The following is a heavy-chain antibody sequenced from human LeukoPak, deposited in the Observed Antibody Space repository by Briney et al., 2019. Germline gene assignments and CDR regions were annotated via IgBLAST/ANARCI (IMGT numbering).Heavy chain of an antibody. J-gene: IGHJ4*02. D-gene: IGHD6-13*01. CDR2: ISAYNGNT. CDR1: GYTFTSYG. V-gene: IGHV1-18*01. Sequence: ASVKVSCKASGYTFTSYGISWVRQAPGQGREWMGWISAYNGNTNYAQKLQGRATMTTDTSTSTAYMELRSLRSDDTAVYYCAREVEGSSWFLAGNYFDYWGQGTLVTVSS. CDR3: AREVEGSSWFLAGNYFDY.